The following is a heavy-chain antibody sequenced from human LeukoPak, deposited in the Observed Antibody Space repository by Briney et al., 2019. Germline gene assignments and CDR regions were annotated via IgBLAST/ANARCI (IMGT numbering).Heavy chain of an antibody. CDR1: GGSISSSY. CDR3: ARHIVVVPAAIAGWFDP. V-gene: IGHV4-4*09. D-gene: IGHD2-2*02. J-gene: IGHJ5*02. Sequence: NPSQTLSLTRTVAGGSISSSYWSWIRQPPGKGLEWIWYIYTSGSTNYNPSLKSRVTISVDTSKNQFSLKLSSVTAADTAVYYCARHIVVVPAAIAGWFDPWGQGTLVTVSS. CDR2: IYTSGST.